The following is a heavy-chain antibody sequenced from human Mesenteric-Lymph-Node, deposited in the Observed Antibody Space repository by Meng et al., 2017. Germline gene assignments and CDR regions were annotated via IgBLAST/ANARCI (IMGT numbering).Heavy chain of an antibody. D-gene: IGHD3-22*01. CDR1: GYIFIGYY. CDR3: ARGTYYYDSSGSDY. J-gene: IGHJ4*02. Sequence: ASVKVSCKTSGYIFIGYYIHWVRQAPGQGLEWMGWINPNNGDTHYAQKFQGRVTMTRDTSTSTAYMELSRLRSDDTAVYYCARGTYYYDSSGSDYWGQGTLVTVSS. V-gene: IGHV1-2*02. CDR2: INPNNGDT.